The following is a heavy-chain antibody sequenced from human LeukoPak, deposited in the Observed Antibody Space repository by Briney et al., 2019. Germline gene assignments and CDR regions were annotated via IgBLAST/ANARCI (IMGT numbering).Heavy chain of an antibody. CDR3: ARGEHRSGWLIDY. V-gene: IGHV3-21*01. CDR2: ISGSGAYI. D-gene: IGHD6-19*01. CDR1: GLTFSNYI. Sequence: GGSLRLSCTVPGLTFSNYIMHWVRQAPGKGLEWVSSISGSGAYIYYADSVKGRFTITRDNAKTSVDLQKDSLRADDTAVYYCARGEHRSGWLIDYWGQGTLVTVSS. J-gene: IGHJ4*02.